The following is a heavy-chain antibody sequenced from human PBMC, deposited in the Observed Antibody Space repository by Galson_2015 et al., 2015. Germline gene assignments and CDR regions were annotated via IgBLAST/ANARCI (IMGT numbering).Heavy chain of an antibody. D-gene: IGHD2-15*01. V-gene: IGHV3-48*01. CDR3: SRARRYCSGGNCYSATYFDY. CDR2: ISSGSGTI. J-gene: IGHJ4*02. Sequence: SLRLSCAASGFTFNTYSMNWVRQAPGKGLEWVSYISSGSGTIYYADSVKGRFTISRDNAKNSLYLQMNSLRAEDTAVYFCSRARRYCSGGNCYSATYFDYWGQGALVTVSS. CDR1: GFTFNTYS.